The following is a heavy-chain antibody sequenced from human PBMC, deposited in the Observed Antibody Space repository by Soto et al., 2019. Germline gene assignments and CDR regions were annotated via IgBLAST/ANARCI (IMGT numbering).Heavy chain of an antibody. CDR3: ARDYEESSRGGFDS. V-gene: IGHV4-4*02. CDR2: IYHSGST. D-gene: IGHD3-10*01. Sequence: SETLSLTCAVSGGSISSSNWWSWVSQPPGKWLEWIGAIYHSGSTNYNPSLKSRVTISVDKSKNQFSLKLSSVTAADTAVYYCARDYEESSRGGFDSSGQGTMVTVSS. J-gene: IGHJ4*02. CDR1: GGSISSSNW.